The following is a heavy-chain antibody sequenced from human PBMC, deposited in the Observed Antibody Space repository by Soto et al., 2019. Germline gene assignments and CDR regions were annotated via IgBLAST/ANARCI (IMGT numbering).Heavy chain of an antibody. V-gene: IGHV1-46*01. CDR2: INPSGGST. D-gene: IGHD1-26*01. CDR1: GYTFTSYY. CDR3: ARAEAWWELLPNYFDY. J-gene: IGHJ4*02. Sequence: ASVKVSCKASGYTFTSYYMHWGRQAPGQGLEWMGIINPSGGSTSYAQKFQGRVTMTRDTSTSTVYMELSSLGSEDTAVYYCARAEAWWELLPNYFDYWGQGTLVTVSS.